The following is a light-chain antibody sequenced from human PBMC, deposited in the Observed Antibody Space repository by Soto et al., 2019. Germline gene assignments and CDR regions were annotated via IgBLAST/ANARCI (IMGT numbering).Light chain of an antibody. J-gene: IGKJ2*01. CDR3: QQYGSSIYT. V-gene: IGKV3-20*01. CDR1: QSVDSNY. Sequence: ENVLTQSPGTLSLSPGERANLSCRASQSVDSNYLAWYQHRPGQPPRLLIYGTSSRATGIPDRFSGSGSGTDFILTINRLEPEDFAVYYCQQYGSSIYTFGQGTRLEIK. CDR2: GTS.